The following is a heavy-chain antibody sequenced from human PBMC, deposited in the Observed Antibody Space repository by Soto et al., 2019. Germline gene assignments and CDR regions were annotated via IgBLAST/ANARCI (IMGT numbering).Heavy chain of an antibody. D-gene: IGHD5-12*01. V-gene: IGHV1-69*06. CDR3: GGSGDAYSPNGFDP. CDR2: IIPIFGTA. J-gene: IGHJ5*02. CDR1: GGTFSSYA. Sequence: QVQLVQSGAEVKKPGSSVKVSCKASGGTFSSYAISWVRQAPGQGLEWMGGIIPIFGTANYAQKFQGRVTITADKSPSTDYMALSSMRSEDTAVYYCGGSGDAYSPNGFDPWGQGPLVTVSS.